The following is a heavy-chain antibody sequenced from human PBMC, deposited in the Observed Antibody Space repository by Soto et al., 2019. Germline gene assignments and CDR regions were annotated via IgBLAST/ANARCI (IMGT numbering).Heavy chain of an antibody. J-gene: IGHJ3*02. CDR1: GGTFSSYA. D-gene: IGHD3-9*01. V-gene: IGHV1-69*13. CDR3: ARPYDILTGYIDAFDI. CDR2: IIPIFGTA. Sequence: GASVKVSCKASGGTFSSYAISWVRQAPGQGLEWMGGIIPIFGTANYAQKFQGRVTITADESTSTAYMELNSLRAEDTAVYYCARPYDILTGYIDAFDIWGQGTMVTVSS.